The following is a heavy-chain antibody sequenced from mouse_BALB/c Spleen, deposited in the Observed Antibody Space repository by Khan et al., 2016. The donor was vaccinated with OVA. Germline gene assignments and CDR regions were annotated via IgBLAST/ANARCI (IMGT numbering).Heavy chain of an antibody. CDR2: ISYSGNT. CDR3: ARVYGGDLDY. Sequence: EVQLQESGPGLVKPSQSLSLTCTVTGYSITSDYAWNWIRQFPGNKLEWMGYISYSGNTKYNPSLKSRISITRDTSKTQFFLQLNSVTIEDTATYYCARVYGGDLDYGGQGTTLTVSS. V-gene: IGHV3-2*02. CDR1: GYSITSDYA. J-gene: IGHJ2*01. D-gene: IGHD1-1*01.